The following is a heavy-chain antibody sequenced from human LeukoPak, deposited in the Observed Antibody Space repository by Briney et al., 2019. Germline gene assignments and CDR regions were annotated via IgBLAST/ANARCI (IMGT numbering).Heavy chain of an antibody. CDR2: ISGSGGST. CDR1: GVTFSNYD. D-gene: IGHD1-26*01. V-gene: IGHV3-23*01. CDR3: AKDRNSGTYYDH. Sequence: GGSLRLSCAASGVTFSNYDMSWVRQAPGKGLEWVSAISGSGGSTYYADSVKGRFTISRDNSKNTLYLQMNSLRAEDTAVYYCAKDRNSGTYYDHWGQGTLVTVSS. J-gene: IGHJ4*02.